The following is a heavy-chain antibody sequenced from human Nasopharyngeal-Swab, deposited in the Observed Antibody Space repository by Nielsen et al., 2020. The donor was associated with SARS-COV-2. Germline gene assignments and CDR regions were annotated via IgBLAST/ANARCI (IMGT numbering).Heavy chain of an antibody. D-gene: IGHD3-16*01. J-gene: IGHJ6*03. CDR2: INPGNGNT. CDR3: ARDLGGYYCYMDV. Sequence: WVRQAPGQRLEWMGWINPGNGNTKYSQEFQGRVTITRDTPASTAYMELSSLRSEDTAIYYCARDLGGYYCYMDVWGKGTTVTVSS. V-gene: IGHV1-3*01.